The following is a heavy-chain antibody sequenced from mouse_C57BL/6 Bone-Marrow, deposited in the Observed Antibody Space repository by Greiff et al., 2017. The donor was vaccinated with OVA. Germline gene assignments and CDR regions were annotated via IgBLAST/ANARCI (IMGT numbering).Heavy chain of an antibody. CDR1: GYTFTSYW. Sequence: QVQLQQPGAELVKPGASVKLSCKASGYTFTSYWMHWVKQRPGQGLEWIGMIYPNSGSTNYNEKFKSKATLTVDKSSSTAYMQLSSLTSEDSAVYYCARPYYSTSWFAYWGQGTPLTVSA. J-gene: IGHJ2*01. CDR3: ARPYYSTSWFAY. D-gene: IGHD2-5*01. V-gene: IGHV1-64*01. CDR2: IYPNSGST.